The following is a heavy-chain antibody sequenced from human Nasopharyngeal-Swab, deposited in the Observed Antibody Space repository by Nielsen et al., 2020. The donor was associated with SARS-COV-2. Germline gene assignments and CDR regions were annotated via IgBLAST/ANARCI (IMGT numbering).Heavy chain of an antibody. D-gene: IGHD1-14*01. V-gene: IGHV3-74*01. CDR1: GLTFSSYW. Sequence: GESLKISCVASGLTFSSYWMQWVRQPPGKGLEWVARINSDGRTKDHADSLQGRFTIARDNAKNEVYLQLNGLRDEDTAVYYCGRAGSYRIDYWGQGTLVTVSS. J-gene: IGHJ4*02. CDR2: INSDGRTK. CDR3: GRAGSYRIDY.